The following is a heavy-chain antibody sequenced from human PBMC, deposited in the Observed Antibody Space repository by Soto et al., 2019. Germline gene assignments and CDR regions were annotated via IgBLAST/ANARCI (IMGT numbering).Heavy chain of an antibody. Sequence: GESLKISCKGSGYSFTSYWISWLRQMPGKGLEWMGRIDPSDSYTDYRPSFQGHVTISADKSISTAYLQWSSLEASDSAMYYCTRHSKSGPFDHWGQGTLVTVSS. D-gene: IGHD3-22*01. V-gene: IGHV5-10-1*01. J-gene: IGHJ4*02. CDR1: GYSFTSYW. CDR2: IDPSDSYT. CDR3: TRHSKSGPFDH.